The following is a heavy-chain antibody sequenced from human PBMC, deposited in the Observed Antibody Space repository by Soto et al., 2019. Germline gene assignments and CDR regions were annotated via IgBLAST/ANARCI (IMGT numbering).Heavy chain of an antibody. Sequence: SETLSLTCAVYGGSFSGYYWSWIRQPPGKGLEWIGEINHSGSTNYNPSLKSRVTISVDTSKNQFSLKLSSVTAADTAVCYCAAASGGMDVWGQGTTVTVSS. CDR1: GGSFSGYY. CDR2: INHSGST. CDR3: AAASGGMDV. D-gene: IGHD1-26*01. V-gene: IGHV4-34*01. J-gene: IGHJ6*02.